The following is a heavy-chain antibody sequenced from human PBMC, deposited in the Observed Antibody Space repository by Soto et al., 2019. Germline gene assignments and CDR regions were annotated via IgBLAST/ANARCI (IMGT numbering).Heavy chain of an antibody. Sequence: QVQLTQSGAEVQKPGSSLKVSCKASGGSFSTYLFNWVRQAPGQGLEWMGGIIPIFETTHYAQKFQGRLTITADDSSTTAYMELPRLTSADTAVYYCARANWNGSFDFWGQGTPVTVPS. V-gene: IGHV1-69*01. CDR3: ARANWNGSFDF. CDR2: IIPIFETT. CDR1: GGSFSTYL. D-gene: IGHD1-1*01. J-gene: IGHJ4*02.